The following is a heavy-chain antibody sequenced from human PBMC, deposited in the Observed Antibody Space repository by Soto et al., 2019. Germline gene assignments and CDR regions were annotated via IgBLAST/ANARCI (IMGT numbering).Heavy chain of an antibody. V-gene: IGHV1-69*06. D-gene: IGHD1-1*01. J-gene: IGHJ4*02. CDR1: GGTFSSYA. CDR3: ARDLSGDWNPPSYFDY. Sequence: QVQLVQSGAEVKKPGSSVKVSCKASGGTFSSYAISWVRQAPGQGLEWMGGIIPIFGTANYAQKFQGRVTITADKSTSTAYMELSSLRSEDTAVYYGARDLSGDWNPPSYFDYWGQGTLVTVSS. CDR2: IIPIFGTA.